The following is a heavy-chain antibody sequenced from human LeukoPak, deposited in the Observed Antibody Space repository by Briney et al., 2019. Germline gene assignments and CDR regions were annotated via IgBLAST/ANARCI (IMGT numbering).Heavy chain of an antibody. J-gene: IGHJ4*02. CDR2: ISAYNGNT. Sequence: ASVKVSCKASGYTFTSYGISWVRQAPGQGLEWMGWISAYNGNTNYAQKLQGRVTMTTDTSTSTAYMELRSLRSDDTALYYCARVSKGYCGGYCYSDYWGQGTPVTVSS. CDR3: ARVSKGYCGGYCYSDY. D-gene: IGHD2-21*02. CDR1: GYTFTSYG. V-gene: IGHV1-18*01.